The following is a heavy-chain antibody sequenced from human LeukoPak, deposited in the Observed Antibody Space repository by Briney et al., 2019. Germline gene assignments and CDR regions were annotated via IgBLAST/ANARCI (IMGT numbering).Heavy chain of an antibody. Sequence: GASVKVSCKASGYTFTSYYMHWVRQAPGQGLEWMGIINPSGGSTSYAQKFQGRVTMTRDTSTSTVYMELSSLRSEDTAVYYCARSSLSGYDYDYYYYMDVWGKGTTVTVSS. D-gene: IGHD5-12*01. J-gene: IGHJ6*03. CDR2: INPSGGST. CDR3: ARSSLSGYDYDYYYYMDV. V-gene: IGHV1-46*01. CDR1: GYTFTSYY.